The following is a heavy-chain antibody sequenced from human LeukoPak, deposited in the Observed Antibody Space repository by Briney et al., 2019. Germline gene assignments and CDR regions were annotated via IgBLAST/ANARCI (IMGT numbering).Heavy chain of an antibody. CDR3: ARGPSSWFDP. V-gene: IGHV4-34*01. Sequence: SETLSLTCALYGGSFSGYYRSWIRLPPGQGLEWIGEINESGTTNYHPSLKSRVTISLEKSRNQFSLKLTSVTAADTAAYYCARGPSSWFDPWGQGSLVTVSS. CDR1: GGSFSGYY. J-gene: IGHJ5*02. D-gene: IGHD3-10*01. CDR2: INESGTT.